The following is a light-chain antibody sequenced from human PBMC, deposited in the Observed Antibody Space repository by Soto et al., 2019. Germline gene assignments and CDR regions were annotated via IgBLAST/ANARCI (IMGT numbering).Light chain of an antibody. V-gene: IGKV3D-15*01. CDR2: SAS. Sequence: EIVMTQSPATLSVSPGERATLSCRASQSVSNKLAWYQQKRGQAPRLLIHSASTRATGIPARFSGSGSGTEFTLTISSLQSEDFAVYYCQQYYNWLTFGGGTEVEI. CDR1: QSVSNK. CDR3: QQYYNWLT. J-gene: IGKJ4*01.